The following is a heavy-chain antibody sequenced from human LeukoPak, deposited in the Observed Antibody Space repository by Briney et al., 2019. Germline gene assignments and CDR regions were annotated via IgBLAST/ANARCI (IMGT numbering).Heavy chain of an antibody. V-gene: IGHV3-21*01. CDR2: VSSTGTYM. Sequence: KPWGSLRLSCSASGFDLSPYTMNWVRQAPGKGLEWVASVSSTGTYMYYGDSLKGRFTISRDNAKNTLYLQLDSLRAEDTATYYCARRVTTFLSWGQGTLVIVSS. D-gene: IGHD4-17*01. CDR1: GFDLSPYT. CDR3: ARRVTTFLS. J-gene: IGHJ4*02.